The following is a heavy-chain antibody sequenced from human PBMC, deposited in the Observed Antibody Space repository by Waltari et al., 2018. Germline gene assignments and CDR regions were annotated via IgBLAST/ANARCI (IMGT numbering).Heavy chain of an antibody. CDR3: AKDPPTWNYFYMDV. D-gene: IGHD1-1*01. CDR1: GVSFSRYA. CDR2: INDNGYRT. V-gene: IGHV3-23*04. Sequence: EAQLVESGGGLVQPGGSPRLSCAASGVSFSRYAMTWVRQAPGKGLEWVASINDNGYRTYYGDSVKGRFTISRDNSKNTLFLQMNTLRAEDSAVYFCAKDPPTWNYFYMDVWGKGTTVTVSS. J-gene: IGHJ6*03.